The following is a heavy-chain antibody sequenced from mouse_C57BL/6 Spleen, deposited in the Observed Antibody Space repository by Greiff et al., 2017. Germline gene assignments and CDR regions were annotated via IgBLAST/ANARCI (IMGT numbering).Heavy chain of an antibody. CDR2: ISYDGSN. CDR1: GYSITSGYY. Sequence: EVQRVESGPGLVKPSQSLSLTCSVTGYSITSGYYWNWIRQFPGNKLEWMGYISYDGSNNYNPSLKNRISITRDTSKNQFFLKLNSVTTEDTATYYCAREPGYYGYFDVWGTGTTVTVSS. V-gene: IGHV3-6*01. CDR3: AREPGYYGYFDV. J-gene: IGHJ1*03. D-gene: IGHD2-2*01.